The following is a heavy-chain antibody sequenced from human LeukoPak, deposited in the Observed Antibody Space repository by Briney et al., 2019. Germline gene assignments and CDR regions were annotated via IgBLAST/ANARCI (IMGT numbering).Heavy chain of an antibody. J-gene: IGHJ4*02. CDR2: IYNIGTT. V-gene: IGHV3-53*01. CDR1: GFTVSTNY. Sequence: GGSLRLSCAASGFTVSTNYMSWVRQAPGKGLEWVSTIYNIGTTYYTDSVKGRFTISRDNSKNTLYLQMNSLRAEDTAVHYCARWYCTSTSCYYDYWGQGTLVTVSS. D-gene: IGHD2-2*01. CDR3: ARWYCTSTSCYYDY.